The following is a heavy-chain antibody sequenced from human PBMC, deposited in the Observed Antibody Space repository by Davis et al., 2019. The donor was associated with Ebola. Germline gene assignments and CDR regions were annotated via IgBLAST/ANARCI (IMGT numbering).Heavy chain of an antibody. CDR2: MNPDSGNK. CDR1: GYTFTNYD. Sequence: ASVKVSCKASGYTFTNYDINWVRQATGQGLEWMGWMNPDSGNKGYAQNFQGRVTMTRNTSISTAYMELSRLKSEDTAVYYCARGTRSGDYWGQGTLVTVSS. V-gene: IGHV1-8*01. J-gene: IGHJ4*02. CDR3: ARGTRSGDY.